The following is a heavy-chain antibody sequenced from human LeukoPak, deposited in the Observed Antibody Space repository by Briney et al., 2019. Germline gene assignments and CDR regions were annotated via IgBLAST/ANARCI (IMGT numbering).Heavy chain of an antibody. J-gene: IGHJ6*04. D-gene: IGHD3-10*01. CDR1: GFTVNSYG. CDR3: AREDYYGSGTYMRYFYYYEMDV. CDR2: ISGSDSLT. Sequence: PGGSLRLSCAASGFTVNSYGMNWVRQAPGEGLEWVAHISGSDSLTFYADSVKGRFTISRDNAKNPLYLQMNTLRAEDTAVYYCAREDYYGSGTYMRYFYYYEMDVWGKGTTVTVSS. V-gene: IGHV3-48*03.